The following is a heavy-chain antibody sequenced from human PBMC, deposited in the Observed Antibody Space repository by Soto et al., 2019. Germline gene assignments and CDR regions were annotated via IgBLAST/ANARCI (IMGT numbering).Heavy chain of an antibody. CDR1: GFTFTNYA. CDR2: VSSGGST. D-gene: IGHD2-15*01. CDR3: AKRRGAGGHFDY. V-gene: IGHV3-23*01. J-gene: IGHJ4*02. Sequence: GGSLRLSCAASGFTFTNYAMGWVRQAPGKGLEWVSVVSSGGSTYYADSVTGRFTVSRDNSKNTLSLQMNSLRAEDTAVYYCAKRRGAGGHFDYWGQGALVTVSS.